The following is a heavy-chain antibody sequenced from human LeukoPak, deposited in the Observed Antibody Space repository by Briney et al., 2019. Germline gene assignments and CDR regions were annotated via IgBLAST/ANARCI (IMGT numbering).Heavy chain of an antibody. CDR1: GFTFSSYE. V-gene: IGHV3-48*03. J-gene: IGHJ4*02. Sequence: PGGSLRLSCAASGFTFSSYEMNWVRQGPGKGLEGVSYISSSGSTIYYADSVKGRFTISRDNAKNSLYLQMNSLRAEDTAVYYCARDFGHWELNGGYYFVYWGQGTLVTVSS. CDR3: ARDFGHWELNGGYYFVY. CDR2: ISSSGSTI. D-gene: IGHD1-26*01.